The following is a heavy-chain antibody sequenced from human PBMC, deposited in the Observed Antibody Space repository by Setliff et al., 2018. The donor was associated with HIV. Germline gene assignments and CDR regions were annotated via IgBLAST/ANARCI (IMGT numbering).Heavy chain of an antibody. CDR1: GYTFSNYD. CDR3: ARGIIFSNGYSRDAFDL. CDR2: MNPNSGNA. J-gene: IGHJ3*01. V-gene: IGHV1-8*02. Sequence: VASVKVSCKASGYTFSNYDINWARKATGQGLEWMGWMNPNSGNAGYAQKFQGRVTMTRDTSISTAYLELSSLRSEDTAVYYCARGIIFSNGYSRDAFDLWGQGTMVTVS. D-gene: IGHD3-22*01.